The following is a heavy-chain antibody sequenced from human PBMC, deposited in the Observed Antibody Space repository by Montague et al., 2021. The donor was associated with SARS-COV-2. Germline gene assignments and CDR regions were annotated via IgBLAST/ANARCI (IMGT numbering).Heavy chain of an antibody. CDR2: IYYTGSP. V-gene: IGHV4-39*02. CDR1: GGSISSSSYY. CDR3: ARDLDSFYGMDV. Sequence: SETLSLTCTVSGGSISSSSYYWGWIRQPPGKGLEWIGSIYYTGSPYYNPSLKSRVTISVDTSKNQFSLNLSSVTAADTAVYYCARDLDSFYGMDVWGQGTTVTVSS. J-gene: IGHJ6*02.